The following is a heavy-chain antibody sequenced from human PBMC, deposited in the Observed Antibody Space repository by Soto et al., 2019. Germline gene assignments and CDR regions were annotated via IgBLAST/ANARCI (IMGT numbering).Heavy chain of an antibody. J-gene: IGHJ4*02. CDR2: ISGSGGST. Sequence: EAQLLESGGGLVQPGGSLRLSCAASGFTFSTFAMSWVRQAPGKGLEWVSAISGSGGSTYYADSVKGRFTISRDSSKNTLYLQVNNLRADDTAVYYCAKGGTAVSKGKYYFDSWGQGTLVAVSS. CDR3: AKGGTAVSKGKYYFDS. CDR1: GFTFSTFA. D-gene: IGHD4-17*01. V-gene: IGHV3-23*01.